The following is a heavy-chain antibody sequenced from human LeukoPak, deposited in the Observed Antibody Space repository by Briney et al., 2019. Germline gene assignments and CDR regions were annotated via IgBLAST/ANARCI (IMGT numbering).Heavy chain of an antibody. CDR2: ISWNSGSI. V-gene: IGHV3-9*01. CDR3: AKVLDYYDILTGAFDI. CDR1: GFTFDGYA. Sequence: PGRSLRLSCAASGFTFDGYAMHWVRQAPGKGLEWVSGISWNSGSIGYADSVKGRFTISRDNAKNSLYLQMNSLRAEDTALYYCAKVLDYYDILTGAFDIWGQGTMVTVSS. J-gene: IGHJ3*02. D-gene: IGHD3-9*01.